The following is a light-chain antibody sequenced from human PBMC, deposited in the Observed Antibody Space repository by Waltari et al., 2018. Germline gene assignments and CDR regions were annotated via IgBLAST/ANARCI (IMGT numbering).Light chain of an antibody. Sequence: QSALTQPASVSGSPGQSITISCTEAGADLASYNLVSWYQHHPAKAPKLMIYEAVKRPSGVSNRFSGAKSGTTASLIISGLQADDEADYYCCSYTGSSTSYGCGSGTKVTVL. J-gene: IGLJ1*01. V-gene: IGLV2-23*01. CDR1: GADLASYNL. CDR2: EAV. CDR3: CSYTGSSTSYG.